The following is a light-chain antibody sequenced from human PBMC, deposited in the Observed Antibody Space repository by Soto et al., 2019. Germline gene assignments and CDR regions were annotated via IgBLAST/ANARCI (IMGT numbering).Light chain of an antibody. CDR3: QQANTFPRT. J-gene: IGKJ1*01. CDR2: AAS. V-gene: IGKV1-12*01. Sequence: DIQMTQSPSSVSASVGDRVTITCRASQGVSSWLAWYQQKPGRAPKLLIYAASSLQTGVPSRFSGSRSGTEYTLTISSLQPEDFATYYCQQANTFPRTFGQGTKVEIK. CDR1: QGVSSW.